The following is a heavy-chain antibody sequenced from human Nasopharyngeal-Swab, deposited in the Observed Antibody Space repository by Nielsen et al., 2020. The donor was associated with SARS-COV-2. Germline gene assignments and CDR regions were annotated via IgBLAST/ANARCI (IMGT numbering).Heavy chain of an antibody. Sequence: GGSLRLSCAASGFTFSTYSMNWVRQAPGKGLEWVSSISSSSSYIYYADSVKGRFTISRDSAKNSLYLQMNSLRAEDTAVFYCTRDLGRWQLFDPWGQGTLVTVSS. J-gene: IGHJ5*02. CDR3: TRDLGRWQLFDP. D-gene: IGHD7-27*01. CDR1: GFTFSTYS. CDR2: ISSSSSYI. V-gene: IGHV3-21*01.